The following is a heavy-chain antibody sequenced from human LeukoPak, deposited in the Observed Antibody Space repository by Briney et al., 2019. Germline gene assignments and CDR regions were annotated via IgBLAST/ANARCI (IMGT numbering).Heavy chain of an antibody. CDR2: IIPIFGTA. CDR3: ARLTRRSYDSSGYYPEDAFDI. J-gene: IGHJ3*02. Sequence: SVKVSCKASGGTFSSYAISWVRQAPGQGLEWMGGIIPIFGTANYAQKFQGRVTITRDESTSTAYMELSSLRSEDTAVYYCARLTRRSYDSSGYYPEDAFDIWGPGTMVTVSS. V-gene: IGHV1-69*05. D-gene: IGHD3-22*01. CDR1: GGTFSSYA.